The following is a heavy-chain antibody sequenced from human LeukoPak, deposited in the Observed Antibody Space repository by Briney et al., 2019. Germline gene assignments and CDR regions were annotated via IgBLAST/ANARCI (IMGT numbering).Heavy chain of an antibody. CDR1: GGSISSGSYY. J-gene: IGHJ2*01. CDR3: ARDYGEDYWYFDL. CDR2: IYTSGST. V-gene: IGHV4-61*02. D-gene: IGHD4-17*01. Sequence: SETLSLTCTVSGGSISSGSYYWSWIRQPAGKGLEWIGRIYTSGSTNYNPSLKSRVTISVDTSKNQFSLKLSSVTAADTAVYYCARDYGEDYWYFDLWGRGTLVTVSS.